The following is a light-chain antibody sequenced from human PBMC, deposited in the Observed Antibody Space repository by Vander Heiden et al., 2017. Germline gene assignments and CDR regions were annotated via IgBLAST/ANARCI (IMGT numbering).Light chain of an antibody. CDR2: DVS. CDR1: SSDVGGSDY. CDR3: CSYAGSDTSVV. Sequence: QSDLTQPRSVSGSPGQSVNISCTGTSSDVGGSDYVSWYQQHPGKAPKLMIYDVSNRPSGFPDLFSGSKSGNTASLTISGLQAEDEADYYCCSYAGSDTSVVFGGGTKLTVL. V-gene: IGLV2-11*01. J-gene: IGLJ2*01.